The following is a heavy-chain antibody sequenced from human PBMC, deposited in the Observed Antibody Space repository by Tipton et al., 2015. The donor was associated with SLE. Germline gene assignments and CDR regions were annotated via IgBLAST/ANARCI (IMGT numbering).Heavy chain of an antibody. D-gene: IGHD3-3*01. CDR2: IIPVFGTT. V-gene: IGHV1-69*06. Sequence: QLVQSGPEVKRPGSSVKVSCKASGGTFSSYHVEWVRQAPGQGLEWMGGIIPVFGTTNYAQKLQGRVTMTTDTSTSTAYMELRSLRSDDTAVYYCARRTIFGVPDYWGQGTLVTVSS. J-gene: IGHJ4*02. CDR3: ARRTIFGVPDY. CDR1: GGTFSSYH.